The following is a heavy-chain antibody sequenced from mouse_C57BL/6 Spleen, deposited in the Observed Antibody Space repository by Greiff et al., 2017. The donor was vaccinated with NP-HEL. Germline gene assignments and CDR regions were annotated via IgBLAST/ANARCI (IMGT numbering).Heavy chain of an antibody. D-gene: IGHD1-1*01. Sequence: EVQRVEPGGGLVKPGGSLKLSCAASGFTFSSYAMSWVRQTPEKRLEWVATISDGGSYTYYPDNVKGRFTISRDNAKNNLYLQMRHLTSEDTAMYYCARENYYGSSHWYFDVWGTGTTVTVSS. J-gene: IGHJ1*03. V-gene: IGHV5-4*01. CDR3: ARENYYGSSHWYFDV. CDR1: GFTFSSYA. CDR2: ISDGGSYT.